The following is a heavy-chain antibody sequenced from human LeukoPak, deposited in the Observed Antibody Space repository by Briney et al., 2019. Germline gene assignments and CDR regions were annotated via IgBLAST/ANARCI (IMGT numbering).Heavy chain of an antibody. CDR2: IYPGGSDT. Sequence: GESLKISCKGSGYSFTSYWIGWVRQMPGKGLEWMGIIYPGGSDTRYSPSFQGQVTISADKSISTAYLQWSSLKASDTAMYYCARLRLPGYSYGSVDYWGQGTLVTVSA. J-gene: IGHJ4*02. CDR1: GYSFTSYW. D-gene: IGHD5-18*01. CDR3: ARLRLPGYSYGSVDY. V-gene: IGHV5-51*01.